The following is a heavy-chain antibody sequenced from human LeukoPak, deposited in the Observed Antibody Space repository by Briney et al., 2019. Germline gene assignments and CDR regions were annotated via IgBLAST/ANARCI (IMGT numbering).Heavy chain of an antibody. CDR2: IYPGDSDT. V-gene: IGHV5-51*01. Sequence: GESLKISCKGSGYSFTSYWIGWVRQVPGKGLEWMGIIYPGDSDTRYSPSFQGQVTISAAKSISTAYLQWSSLKASDTAMYYCARRAEAAAGTGGWFDPWGQGSLVTVSS. CDR3: ARRAEAAAGTGGWFDP. CDR1: GYSFTSYW. D-gene: IGHD6-13*01. J-gene: IGHJ5*02.